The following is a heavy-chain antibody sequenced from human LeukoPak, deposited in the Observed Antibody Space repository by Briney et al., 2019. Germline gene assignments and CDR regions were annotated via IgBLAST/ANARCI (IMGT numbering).Heavy chain of an antibody. J-gene: IGHJ6*02. CDR1: GFTFSSYW. V-gene: IGHV3-74*01. D-gene: IGHD6-13*01. Sequence: GGSLRLSCAASGFTFSSYWMPWVRQAPGKGLVWVSRINSDGSSTSYADSVKGRFTISRDNAKNTLYLQMNSLRAEDTAVYYCARDSPIAAAGLNYYYYYGMDVWGQGTTVTVSS. CDR3: ARDSPIAAAGLNYYYYYGMDV. CDR2: INSDGSST.